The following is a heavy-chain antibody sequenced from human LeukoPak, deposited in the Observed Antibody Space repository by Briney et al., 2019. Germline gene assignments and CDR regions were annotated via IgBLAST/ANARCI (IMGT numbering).Heavy chain of an antibody. Sequence: PGRSLRLSCAASGFTFSSYGMHWVRQAPGKGLEWVAVIWYDGSNKYYADSVKGRFTISRDNSKNTLYLQMNSLRAEDTAVYYCARVRDDSSGYYPPYYYFDYWGQGTLVTVSS. V-gene: IGHV3-33*08. CDR3: ARVRDDSSGYYPPYYYFDY. CDR2: IWYDGSNK. CDR1: GFTFSSYG. J-gene: IGHJ4*02. D-gene: IGHD3-22*01.